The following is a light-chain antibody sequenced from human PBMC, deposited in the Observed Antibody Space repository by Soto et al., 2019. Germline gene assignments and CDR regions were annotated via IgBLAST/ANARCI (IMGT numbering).Light chain of an antibody. CDR3: QQYGSSPLS. J-gene: IGKJ4*01. CDR2: GAS. V-gene: IGKV3-20*01. Sequence: EIVLTQSPGTLSLSPGERATLSCRASQSVSSSYLAWYQQKPGQAPRLLIYGASSRATGIPDRFSGSGSGIDLTVTISSLEPEDFAVYYWQQYGSSPLSFGGGTKVEIK. CDR1: QSVSSSY.